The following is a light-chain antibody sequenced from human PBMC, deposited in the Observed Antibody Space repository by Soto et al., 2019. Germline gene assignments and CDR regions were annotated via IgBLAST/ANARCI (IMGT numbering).Light chain of an antibody. V-gene: IGKV1-33*01. J-gene: IGKJ2*01. CDR2: DAS. CDR1: QDISNY. Sequence: DIQMTQSPSSLSASVGDRVTITCQASQDISNYLNWYQQKPGKAPKLLIYDASNLETGVPSRFSGSGSVTDFTFTISSLQPEDIATYYCQQDDNLPYTFGQGNKLESK. CDR3: QQDDNLPYT.